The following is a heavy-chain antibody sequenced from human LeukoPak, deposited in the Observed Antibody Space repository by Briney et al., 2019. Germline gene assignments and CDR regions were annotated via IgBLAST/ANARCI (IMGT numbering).Heavy chain of an antibody. CDR2: ISSNGGST. D-gene: IGHD6-19*01. J-gene: IGHJ4*02. V-gene: IGHV3-64*01. CDR3: ARTAVDPTRYYFDY. CDR1: GFTFSSYA. Sequence: PGGSLRLSCAASGFTFSSYAMHWVRQAPGKGLEYVSAISSNGGSTYYANSVKGRFTISRDNSKNTLYLQMGSLRAEDMAVYYCARTAVDPTRYYFDYWGQGTLVTVSS.